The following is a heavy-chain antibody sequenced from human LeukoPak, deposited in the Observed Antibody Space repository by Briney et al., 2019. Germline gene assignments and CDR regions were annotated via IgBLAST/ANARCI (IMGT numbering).Heavy chain of an antibody. CDR2: ISYDGSNK. CDR1: GFTFSSYG. D-gene: IGHD5-24*01. V-gene: IGHV3-30*03. CDR3: AREGDGDRREAFDI. J-gene: IGHJ3*02. Sequence: GGSLRLSCAASGFTFSSYGMHWVRQAPGKGLEWVAVISYDGSNKYYADSVKGRFTISRDNSKNTLYLQMNSLRAEDTAVYYCAREGDGDRREAFDIWGQGTMVTVSS.